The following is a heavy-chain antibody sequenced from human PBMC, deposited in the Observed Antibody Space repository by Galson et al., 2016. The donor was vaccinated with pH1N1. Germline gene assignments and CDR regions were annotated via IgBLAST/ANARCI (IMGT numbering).Heavy chain of an antibody. CDR2: IYTGGST. Sequence: SLRLSCAASGFTVSTNYMSWVRQAPGKGLEWVSLIYTGGSTYYADSVKGRFTISRDNSKNTLYLQMNSLRADDTAVYYCVRGLRGDSFTWGQGTLVTVS. CDR3: VRGLRGDSFT. D-gene: IGHD5-18*01. J-gene: IGHJ4*02. V-gene: IGHV3-53*01. CDR1: GFTVSTNY.